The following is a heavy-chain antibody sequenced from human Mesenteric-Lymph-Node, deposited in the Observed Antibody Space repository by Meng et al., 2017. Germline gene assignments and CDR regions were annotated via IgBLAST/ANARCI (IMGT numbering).Heavy chain of an antibody. CDR1: GFTFSSYW. CDR3: ARHFHWFDP. D-gene: IGHD2/OR15-2a*01. J-gene: IGHJ5*02. V-gene: IGHV3-7*01. CDR2: IKQDGSEK. Sequence: GESLKISCAASGFTFSSYWMSWVRQAPGKGLEWVANIKQDGSEKYYVDSVKGRFTISRDNAKNSLYLQMNSLRVEDTAVYYCARHFHWFDPWGQGTLVTVSS.